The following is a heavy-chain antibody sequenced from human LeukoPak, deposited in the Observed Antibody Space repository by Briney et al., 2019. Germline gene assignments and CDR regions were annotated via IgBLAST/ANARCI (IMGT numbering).Heavy chain of an antibody. CDR1: GFSVSNYY. V-gene: IGHV3-66*01. Sequence: GGSLRLSCAASGFSVSNYYMSWVRQAPGKGPEWVSVIYSGGSTSYADSVKGRFTISRDNAKNTLYLQMNSLRAEDTAMYYCARAAYCGGDCHAYFDYWGQGTLVTVSS. CDR2: IYSGGST. D-gene: IGHD2-21*02. J-gene: IGHJ4*02. CDR3: ARAAYCGGDCHAYFDY.